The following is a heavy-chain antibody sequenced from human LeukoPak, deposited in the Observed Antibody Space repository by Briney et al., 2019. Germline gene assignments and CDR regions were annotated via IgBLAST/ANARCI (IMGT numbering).Heavy chain of an antibody. J-gene: IGHJ6*03. CDR3: ARKSVAATPRDIVYQYYSMDV. CDR1: GYSITSYA. Sequence: ASVKVSCKASGYSITSYAMNWVRQAPGQGLEWMGWINTNTGNPTYAQDFTGRFVFSLDTSVSTAYLQISSLKAEDTAVYYCARKSVAATPRDIVYQYYSMDVWGKGTTVTVSS. D-gene: IGHD2-15*01. CDR2: INTNTGNP. V-gene: IGHV7-4-1*02.